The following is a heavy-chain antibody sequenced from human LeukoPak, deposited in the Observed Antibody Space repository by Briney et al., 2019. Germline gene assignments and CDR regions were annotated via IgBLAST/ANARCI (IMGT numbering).Heavy chain of an antibody. J-gene: IGHJ4*02. Sequence: GGSLRLSCAASGFTFSYYGMHWVRQAPGKGLEWVAFIQYDGTKKYYADSLKGRFTISRDNSKNTLYVRMNSLRADDTAVYYCARRGYTAYVHDYWGQGTLVTVSS. CDR2: IQYDGTKK. D-gene: IGHD5-12*01. V-gene: IGHV3-30*12. CDR1: GFTFSYYG. CDR3: ARRGYTAYVHDY.